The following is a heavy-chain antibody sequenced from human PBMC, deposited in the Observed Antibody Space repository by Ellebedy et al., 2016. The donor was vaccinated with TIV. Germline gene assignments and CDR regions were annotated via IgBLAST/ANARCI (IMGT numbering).Heavy chain of an antibody. D-gene: IGHD6-6*01. J-gene: IGHJ4*02. CDR1: GFAFNSYS. CDR2: INTDSSTI. Sequence: PGGSLRLSCAASGFAFNSYSVNWVRQAPGKGLHWLSYINTDSSTIDYADSVKGRFTISRDNAKNSLYLQMNSLRAEDTAVYYCARMESASRDSFNWGQGTVVTVSS. V-gene: IGHV3-48*04. CDR3: ARMESASRDSFN.